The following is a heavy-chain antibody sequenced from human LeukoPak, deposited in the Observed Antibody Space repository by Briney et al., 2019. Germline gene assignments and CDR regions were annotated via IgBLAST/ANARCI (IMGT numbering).Heavy chain of an antibody. J-gene: IGHJ6*02. CDR1: GGSISSYY. CDR2: IYYSGST. D-gene: IGHD6-13*01. CDR3: AGDSGSSSWPRAHYYGMDV. Sequence: PSETLSLTCTVSGGSISSYYWSWIRQPPGKGLEWIGYIYYSGSTNYNPSLKSRVTISVDTSKNQFSLKLSSVTAADTAVYYCAGDSGSSSWPRAHYYGMDVWGQGTTVTVSS. V-gene: IGHV4-59*01.